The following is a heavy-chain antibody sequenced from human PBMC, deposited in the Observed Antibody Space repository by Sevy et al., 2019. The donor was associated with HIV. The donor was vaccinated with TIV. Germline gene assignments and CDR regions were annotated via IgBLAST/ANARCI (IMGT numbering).Heavy chain of an antibody. CDR2: IRYDGSNK. V-gene: IGHV3-30*02. D-gene: IGHD3-10*01. CDR3: AKDGHYYGSGSYYIVY. CDR1: GSTFSSYA. J-gene: IGHJ4*02. Sequence: GEPLKISCAASGSTFSSYAMHWVRQAPGKGLEWVAFIRYDGSNKYYAASVKGRLTISRDNSKNTLYLQMNSLRAEDTAVYYCAKDGHYYGSGSYYIVYWGQGTLVTVSS.